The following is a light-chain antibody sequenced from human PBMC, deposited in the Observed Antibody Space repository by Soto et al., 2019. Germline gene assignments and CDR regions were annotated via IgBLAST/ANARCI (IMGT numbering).Light chain of an antibody. V-gene: IGKV3-20*01. Sequence: EIVLTQSPGTLSLSPGERATLSCRASQSVSSSYLAWYQQKPGQAPRLLIYGASSRATGIPDRFSGSGSGTDFTHTISRLEPEDFGVYYCQQYGSSPPITFGQGTRLEIK. CDR1: QSVSSSY. CDR2: GAS. CDR3: QQYGSSPPIT. J-gene: IGKJ5*01.